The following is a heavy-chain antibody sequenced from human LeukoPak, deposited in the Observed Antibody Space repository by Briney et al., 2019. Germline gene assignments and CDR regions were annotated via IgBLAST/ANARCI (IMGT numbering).Heavy chain of an antibody. CDR1: GGSFTFTSHA. J-gene: IGHJ3*02. CDR3: AGFFYDNSGDAFDI. CDR2: LIPIYGSA. D-gene: IGHD3-22*01. Sequence: SVKVSCKASGGSFTFTSHAISWMRQAPGQGLEWMGGLIPIYGSANYAQKFQGRLTITSDESTRTVYMELSSLRPEDSAVHYCAGFFYDNSGDAFDIWGQGTMVTVSS. V-gene: IGHV1-69*13.